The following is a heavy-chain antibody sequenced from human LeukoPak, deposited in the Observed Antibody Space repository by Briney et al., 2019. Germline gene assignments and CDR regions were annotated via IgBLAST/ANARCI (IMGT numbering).Heavy chain of an antibody. D-gene: IGHD2-2*01. V-gene: IGHV3-11*01. CDR1: GFTFSDYY. Sequence: PGGSLRRSCAASGFTFSDYYMSWIRQAPGKGLEWVSYISSSGSTIYYADSVKGRFTISRDNAKNSLYLQMTSLRAEDTAVYYCARVRGVVVPAAIRDNDNWFDPWGQGTLVTVSS. J-gene: IGHJ5*02. CDR3: ARVRGVVVPAAIRDNDNWFDP. CDR2: ISSSGSTI.